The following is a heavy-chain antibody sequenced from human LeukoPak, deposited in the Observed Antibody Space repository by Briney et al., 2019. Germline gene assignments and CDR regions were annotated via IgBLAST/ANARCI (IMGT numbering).Heavy chain of an antibody. Sequence: SQTLSLTCTVSGGSISSGGYYWSWIRQPPGKGLEWIGYIYYSGSTYYNPSLKSRVTISVDTSKNQFSLKLSSVTAADTAVYYCARTNKPVAPHFDYWGQGTLVTVSS. CDR1: GGSISSGGYY. CDR3: ARTNKPVAPHFDY. CDR2: IYYSGST. J-gene: IGHJ4*02. D-gene: IGHD1/OR15-1a*01. V-gene: IGHV4-31*03.